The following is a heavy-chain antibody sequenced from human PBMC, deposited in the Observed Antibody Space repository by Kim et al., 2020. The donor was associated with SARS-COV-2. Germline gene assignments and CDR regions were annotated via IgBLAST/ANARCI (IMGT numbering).Heavy chain of an antibody. J-gene: IGHJ4*02. V-gene: IGHV3-48*02. D-gene: IGHD3-10*01. CDR2: ISGSGDII. Sequence: GGSLRLSCAASGFTFSTYAMNWVRQAPGKGLEWISYISGSGDIIYYADSVKGRFTISRDNAKNSLSLQMNSLRDEDTAVYYCARDDLSGDWGQGTLVTVSS. CDR3: ARDDLSGD. CDR1: GFTFSTYA.